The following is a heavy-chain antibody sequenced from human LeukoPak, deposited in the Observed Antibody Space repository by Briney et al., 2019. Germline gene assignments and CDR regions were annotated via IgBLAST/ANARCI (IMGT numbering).Heavy chain of an antibody. CDR3: GSATTSGASPTDY. D-gene: IGHD1-1*01. Sequence: GGSLRLSCEASGFTFSIFSMIWVRQAPGKGREWLSYISSSGATVYYADSVKGRFTNSRDNDRNSLYLQMNSLRADDTAVYYCGSATTSGASPTDYWGQGALVTVSS. CDR1: GFTFSIFS. J-gene: IGHJ4*02. V-gene: IGHV3-48*01. CDR2: ISSSGATV.